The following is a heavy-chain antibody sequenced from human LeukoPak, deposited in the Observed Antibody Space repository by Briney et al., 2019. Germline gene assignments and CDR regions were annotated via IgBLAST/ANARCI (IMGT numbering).Heavy chain of an antibody. V-gene: IGHV3-7*01. Sequence: GGSLRLSCAASGFTFSSYWMSWVRQAPGKGLERVANIKQDGSERYYVDSVKGRFTISRDNAKNSLYLQMNSLRAEDTAVYYCARGSSSWYRTTVTPSDYWGQGTLVTVSS. CDR2: IKQDGSER. CDR3: ARGSSSWYRTTVTPSDY. J-gene: IGHJ4*02. CDR1: GFTFSSYW. D-gene: IGHD6-13*01.